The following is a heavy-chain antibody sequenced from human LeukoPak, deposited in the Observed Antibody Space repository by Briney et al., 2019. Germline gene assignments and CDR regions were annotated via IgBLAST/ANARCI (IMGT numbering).Heavy chain of an antibody. V-gene: IGHV4-61*01. CDR1: GGSVSSGSYY. Sequence: PSETLSLTCTVSGGSVSSGSYYWSWIRQPPGKGLEWIGYIYYSGSTNYNPSLKSRVTISVDTSENQFSLKLSSVTAADTAVYYCARTELRLISFDYWGQGTLVTVSS. D-gene: IGHD5-12*01. CDR2: IYYSGST. CDR3: ARTELRLISFDY. J-gene: IGHJ4*02.